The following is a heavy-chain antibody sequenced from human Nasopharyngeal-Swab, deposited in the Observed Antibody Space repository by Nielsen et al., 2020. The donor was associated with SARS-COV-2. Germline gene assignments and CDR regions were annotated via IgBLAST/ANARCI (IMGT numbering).Heavy chain of an antibody. CDR1: GGSLSSSSYY. CDR2: IYYTGNT. J-gene: IGHJ6*02. V-gene: IGHV4-39*01. CDR3: ARGLQGPTYYYGMDV. Sequence: SETLSLTCTVSGGSLSSSSYYWGWIRQPPGKALEWIGNIYYTGNTYYNPSPKSRVTISVDTAKNQVSLKLSSVTAADTAVYYCARGLQGPTYYYGMDVWGQGTTVTVSS.